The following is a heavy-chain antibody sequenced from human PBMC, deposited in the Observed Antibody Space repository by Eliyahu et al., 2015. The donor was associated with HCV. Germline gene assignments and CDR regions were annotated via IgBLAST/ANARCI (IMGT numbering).Heavy chain of an antibody. Sequence: QVQLVESGGGLVKPGGSLRLXCAASGFIFXXXXMSWXRQAPGKGLEWISYINPIGKPIHYADSVKGRFTISRDNAKNSLFLQMNSLRAEDTAMYYCATVQNCLTARCEIEFFENWGQGTLVTVSS. J-gene: IGHJ4*02. CDR3: ATVQNCLTARCEIEFFEN. CDR2: INPIGKPI. D-gene: IGHD1-1*01. V-gene: IGHV3-11*01. CDR1: GFIFXXXX.